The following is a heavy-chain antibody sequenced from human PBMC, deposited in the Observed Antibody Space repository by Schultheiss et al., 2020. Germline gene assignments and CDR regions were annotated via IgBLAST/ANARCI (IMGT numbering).Heavy chain of an antibody. CDR3: ARGLIMTGYCGMDV. Sequence: SETLSLTCTVSGGSVSSGSYYWSWIRQPPGKGLEWIGYIYYSGSTNYNPSLKSRVTISVDTSKNQFSLKLSSVTAADTAVYYCARGLIMTGYCGMDVWGQGTTVTVSS. D-gene: IGHD2-8*01. CDR1: GGSVSSGSYY. CDR2: IYYSGST. V-gene: IGHV4-61*01. J-gene: IGHJ6*02.